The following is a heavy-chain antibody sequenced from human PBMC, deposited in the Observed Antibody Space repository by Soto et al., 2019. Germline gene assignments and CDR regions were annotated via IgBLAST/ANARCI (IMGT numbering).Heavy chain of an antibody. D-gene: IGHD3-22*01. CDR2: VYYTGST. CDR3: ARGRTVRNYADDSSDYFYFFDY. V-gene: IGHV4-59*01. J-gene: IGHJ4*02. Sequence: RSLTCTVSGDSISTFYWGWMRQSPGKELEWIGYVYYTGSTNYNPSLKSRVTISVDRSKNQFSLKLTSANAADTAVYYCARGRTVRNYADDSSDYFYFFDYWRQGTQVTVSS. CDR1: GDSISTFY.